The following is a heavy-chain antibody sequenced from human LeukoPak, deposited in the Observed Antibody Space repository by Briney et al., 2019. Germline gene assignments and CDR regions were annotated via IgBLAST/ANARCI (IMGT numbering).Heavy chain of an antibody. CDR1: GFTFSTYW. CDR2: IKQDGSEK. V-gene: IGHV3-7*01. CDR3: TREAAAGIDY. Sequence: GGSLRLSCAASGFTFSTYWMSWVRQAPGKGLEWVANIKQDGSEKYYLDSVKGRFTISRDNAKNSLYLQMNSLRAEDTAVYFCTREAAAGIDYWGQGILVTVSP. J-gene: IGHJ4*02. D-gene: IGHD6-13*01.